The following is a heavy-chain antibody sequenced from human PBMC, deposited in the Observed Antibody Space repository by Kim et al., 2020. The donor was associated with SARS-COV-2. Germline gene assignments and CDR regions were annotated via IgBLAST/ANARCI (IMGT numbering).Heavy chain of an antibody. Sequence: GGSLRLSCAASGFPFDDYAMHWVRQAPGKGLEWVSGISWSSGSIGYADSVKGRFTISRDNAKNSLYLQMNSLRAEDTASYYCAKDIGSIRRATYYYYYGMDVWGQGTTVTVSS. CDR2: ISWSSGSI. D-gene: IGHD3-3*02. J-gene: IGHJ6*02. CDR3: AKDIGSIRRATYYYYYGMDV. CDR1: GFPFDDYA. V-gene: IGHV3-9*01.